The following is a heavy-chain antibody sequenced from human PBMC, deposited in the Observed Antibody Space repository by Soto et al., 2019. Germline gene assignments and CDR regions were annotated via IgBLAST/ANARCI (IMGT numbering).Heavy chain of an antibody. CDR3: ATLLPPSGSSFFSWFEP. V-gene: IGHV5-10-1*01. D-gene: IGHD1-26*01. J-gene: IGHJ5*02. CDR1: GYSFTRKW. CDR2: IDPTDSYT. Sequence: GASLKISCKASGYSFTRKWISWVRQMPGKGLEWMGRIDPTDSYTNYSPSFQGHVTISVDRSSSTAYVQWSSLKASDTAMYYCATLLPPSGSSFFSWFEPWGQGTLVTVSS.